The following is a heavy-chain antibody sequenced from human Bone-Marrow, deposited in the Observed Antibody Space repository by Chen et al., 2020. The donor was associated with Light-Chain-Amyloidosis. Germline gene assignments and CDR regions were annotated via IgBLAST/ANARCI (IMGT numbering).Heavy chain of an antibody. V-gene: IGHV3-23*01. CDR2: VIASGGST. CDR1: GFTFSSYS. J-gene: IGHJ3*02. D-gene: IGHD1-7*01. Sequence: EVQLLESGGGLVQPGGSLRLSCAASGFTFSSYSMAWVRQAPGKGLEWLSDVIASGGSTFYADSVKGRFTIARDNSKNTLYLQMNSLRAEDTAVYYCAKVAVWNYPDDAFDIWGQGTMVTVSS. CDR3: AKVAVWNYPDDAFDI.